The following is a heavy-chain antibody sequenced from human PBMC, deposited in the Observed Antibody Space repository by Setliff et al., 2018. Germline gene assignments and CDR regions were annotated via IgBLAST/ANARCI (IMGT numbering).Heavy chain of an antibody. J-gene: IGHJ3*01. CDR1: GYTSSNYW. V-gene: IGHV5-51*01. CDR2: IYAGDSDT. D-gene: IGHD6-13*01. CDR3: ARLGSSSWYNDVFDF. Sequence: SLKISCKGSGYTSSNYWVGWVRQMPGKGLEWMGVIYAGDSDTRYSPSFQGQVTFSADKSISTAYLQWSTLKASDTAMYYCARLGSSSWYNDVFDFWGPGTMVTVSS.